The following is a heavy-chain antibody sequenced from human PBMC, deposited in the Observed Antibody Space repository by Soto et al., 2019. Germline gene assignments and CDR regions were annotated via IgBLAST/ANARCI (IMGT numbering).Heavy chain of an antibody. CDR1: GFTFSNYG. D-gene: IGHD3-10*01. CDR2: LSHDGSNE. J-gene: IGHJ4*02. CDR3: ASDSYGPEGY. Sequence: QVQLVESGGGVVQPGRSLRLSCAASGFTFSNYGMHWVRQAPGKGLAWVALLSHDGSNEYYVDSVKRRFIISRDISKNTLYLQMNSLRAEDTAVYYCASDSYGPEGYWGQGTLIAVSS. V-gene: IGHV3-33*01.